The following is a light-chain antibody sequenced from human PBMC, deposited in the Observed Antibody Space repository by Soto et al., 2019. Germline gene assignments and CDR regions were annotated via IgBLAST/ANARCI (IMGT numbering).Light chain of an antibody. CDR2: PAS. CDR3: QRYINAPFS. CDR1: QGTSNF. Sequence: DIQMTQSPSSLSASVGDRVTITCRASQGTSNFLAWYQQKPGKVPKLLIYPASTLQSGVPSRFSGSGSGTDFTLTISSLQPEDVATYYCQRYINAPFSLGPGTKLEIK. V-gene: IGKV1-27*01. J-gene: IGKJ2*01.